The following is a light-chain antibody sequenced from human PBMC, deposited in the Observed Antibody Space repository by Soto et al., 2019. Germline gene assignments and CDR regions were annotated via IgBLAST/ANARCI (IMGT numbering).Light chain of an antibody. J-gene: IGLJ3*02. CDR3: QSFDRNQTYDNRLSGV. Sequence: QAVVTQPPSVSGAPGQRVTISCTNIGAGFDVLWYQQLPGTAPKLLINANDNRPAGVTDRFSGSKSGSSASLAITGLRAEDEATYYCQSFDRNQTYDNRLSGVFGGGTKVTVL. V-gene: IGLV1-40*01. CDR2: AND. CDR1: NIGAGFD.